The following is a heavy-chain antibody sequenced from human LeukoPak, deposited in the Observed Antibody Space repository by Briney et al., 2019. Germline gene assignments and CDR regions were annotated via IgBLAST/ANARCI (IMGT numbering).Heavy chain of an antibody. CDR2: ISSSSSYI. CDR1: RFTFSSYS. V-gene: IGHV3-21*01. Sequence: GGSLRLSCAASRFTFSSYSMNWVRQAPGKGLEWGSSISSSSSYIYYADSVKGRFTISRDNAKNSLYLQMNSLRAEDTAVYYCARESSSGWYFSYFDYWGQGTLVTVSS. J-gene: IGHJ4*02. CDR3: ARESSSGWYFSYFDY. D-gene: IGHD6-19*01.